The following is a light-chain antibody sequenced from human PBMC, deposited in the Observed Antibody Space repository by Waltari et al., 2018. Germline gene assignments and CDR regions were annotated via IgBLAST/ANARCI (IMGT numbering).Light chain of an antibody. CDR1: RPHLARNT. J-gene: IGLJ2*01. Sequence: QSVLTQPPSASGTPGQRVTISCSGSRPHLARNTVNWYQPLPGTAPKPLIYSNNQRPSGVPDRFSGSKSGTSAALAISGLQSEDEADYYCAAWDDSLNGPVFGGGTKLTVL. CDR2: SNN. CDR3: AAWDDSLNGPV. V-gene: IGLV1-44*01.